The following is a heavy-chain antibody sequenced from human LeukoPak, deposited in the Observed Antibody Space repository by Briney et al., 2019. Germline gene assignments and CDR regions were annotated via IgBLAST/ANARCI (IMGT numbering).Heavy chain of an antibody. D-gene: IGHD4-17*01. Sequence: GGSLRLSCAASGFTFSSYAMSWVRQAPGKGLEWVSAISGSGGSTYYADSVKGRFTISRDNSKNTLYLQMNSRRAEDTAVYYCAKSLDYGDSSFDYWGQGTLVTVSS. V-gene: IGHV3-23*01. CDR2: ISGSGGST. J-gene: IGHJ4*02. CDR3: AKSLDYGDSSFDY. CDR1: GFTFSSYA.